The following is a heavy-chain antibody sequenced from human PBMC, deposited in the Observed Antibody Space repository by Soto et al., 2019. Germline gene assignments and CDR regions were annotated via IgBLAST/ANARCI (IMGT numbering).Heavy chain of an antibody. Sequence: GGSLRLSCTGSGFTFGDYAVTWVRQAPGKGLEWVSTISGSGGSTYYADSVKGRFTISRDNSKNTLYLQMNSLRAEDTAVYYCAKDQGSSWYEIDYWGQGTLVTVSS. CDR1: GFTFGDYA. CDR3: AKDQGSSWYEIDY. CDR2: ISGSGGST. J-gene: IGHJ4*02. D-gene: IGHD6-13*01. V-gene: IGHV3-23*01.